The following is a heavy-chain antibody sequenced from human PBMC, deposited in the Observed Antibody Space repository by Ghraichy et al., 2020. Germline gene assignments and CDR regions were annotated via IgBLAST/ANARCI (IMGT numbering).Heavy chain of an antibody. Sequence: LSLTCAASGFSFSNAWMSWIRQAPGKGLEWLGHIKKRIDGGTTDYAAPVKGRFTISRDDSKNTLHLQMNSLKSEDTAVYYCATGGHYFGAWGRGTLVTVSS. J-gene: IGHJ5*02. V-gene: IGHV3-15*01. CDR2: IKKRIDGGTT. CDR3: ATGGHYFGA. D-gene: IGHD3-10*01. CDR1: GFSFSNAW.